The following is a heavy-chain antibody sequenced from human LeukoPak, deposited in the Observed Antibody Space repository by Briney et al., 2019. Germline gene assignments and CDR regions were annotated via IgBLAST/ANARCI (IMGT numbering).Heavy chain of an antibody. J-gene: IGHJ4*02. Sequence: GGSLRLSCAASGLTSSSFSMNWVRQAPGKGLEWVSYISSSSSTIYYADSVKGRFTISRDNAKNALYLQMNRLRAEDTAVYYCATEVRGVIWGRGTLVTVSS. V-gene: IGHV3-48*01. CDR1: GLTSSSFS. CDR2: ISSSSSTI. CDR3: ATEVRGVI. D-gene: IGHD3-10*01.